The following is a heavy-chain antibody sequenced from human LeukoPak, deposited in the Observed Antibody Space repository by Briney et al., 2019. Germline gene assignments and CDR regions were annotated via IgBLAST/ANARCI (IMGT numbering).Heavy chain of an antibody. CDR3: ASGDNDPLFDY. CDR2: VYYSGST. Sequence: SETLSLTCTVSGGSISSGGYYWRWIRQHPGKGLEWIGSVYYSGSTNYSPSLQGRVIISLDTSRNQFSLKLSSVTAADTAVYYCASGDNDPLFDYWGQGALVTVSS. D-gene: IGHD1-1*01. CDR1: GGSISSGGYY. V-gene: IGHV4-31*03. J-gene: IGHJ4*02.